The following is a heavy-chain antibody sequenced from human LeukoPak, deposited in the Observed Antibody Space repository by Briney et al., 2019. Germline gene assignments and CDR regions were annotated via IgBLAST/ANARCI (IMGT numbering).Heavy chain of an antibody. D-gene: IGHD3-3*01. Sequence: PSETLSLTCAVSGYSISSGYYWGWIRQPPGKGLEWIGSIYHSGSTYYNPSLKSRVTISVDTSKNQFSLKLSSVTAADTAVYYCARQDVTLLRLLEWFNWFDPWGQGTLVTVSS. CDR3: ARQDVTLLRLLEWFNWFDP. V-gene: IGHV4-38-2*01. CDR2: IYHSGST. J-gene: IGHJ5*02. CDR1: GYSISSGYY.